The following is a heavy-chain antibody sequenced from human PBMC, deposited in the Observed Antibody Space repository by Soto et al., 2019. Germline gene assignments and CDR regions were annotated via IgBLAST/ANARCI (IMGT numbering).Heavy chain of an antibody. V-gene: IGHV4-39*01. Sequence: SETRSLTCTVSGCSISSSSYYWVWIRQPPGKGLEWIGSIYYSGSTYYNPSLKSRVTISVDTSKNQFSLKLSSVTAADTAVYYCARHQSHSSSYVDPWGQGALVTVSS. D-gene: IGHD6-13*01. CDR3: ARHQSHSSSYVDP. CDR2: IYYSGST. CDR1: GCSISSSSYY. J-gene: IGHJ5*02.